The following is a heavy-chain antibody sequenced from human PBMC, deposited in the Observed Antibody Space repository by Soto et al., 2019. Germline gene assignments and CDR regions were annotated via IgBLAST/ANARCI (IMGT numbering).Heavy chain of an antibody. J-gene: IGHJ6*03. CDR2: ISWNSGSI. CDR3: AKDYTVTTKADPPYYYYYYMDV. V-gene: IGHV3-9*01. Sequence: GGSLRLSCAASGFTFDDYAMHWVRQAPGKGLEWVSGISWNSGSIGYADSVKGRFTISRDNAKNSLYLQMNSLRAEDTALYYCAKDYTVTTKADPPYYYYYYMDVWGKGTTVTVSS. D-gene: IGHD4-17*01. CDR1: GFTFDDYA.